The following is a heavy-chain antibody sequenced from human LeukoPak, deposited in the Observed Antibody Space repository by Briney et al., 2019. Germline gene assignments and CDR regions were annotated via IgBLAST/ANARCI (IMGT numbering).Heavy chain of an antibody. CDR3: ARRWGSYRVAFDY. D-gene: IGHD3-16*01. Sequence: SETLSLTCAVYGGSFSGYYWSWIRQPPGKGLEWIGEINHSGSANYNPSLKSRVTISVDTSKNQFSLKLSSVTAADTAVYYCARRWGSYRVAFDYWGQGTLVTVSS. CDR1: GGSFSGYY. V-gene: IGHV4-34*01. J-gene: IGHJ4*02. CDR2: INHSGSA.